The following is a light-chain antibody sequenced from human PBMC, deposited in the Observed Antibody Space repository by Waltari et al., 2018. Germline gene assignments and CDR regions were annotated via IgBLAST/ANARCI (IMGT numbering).Light chain of an antibody. Sequence: EIVLPQSPATLSLSTGDTATLSCSASQSVGSYLAWYQQKPGQPPRLLIYDAANRATGVPARFRGSGSGTDFTLTISSLEAEDFAVYYCQQRSNWTPHTFGQGARLEIK. CDR1: QSVGSY. CDR2: DAA. V-gene: IGKV3-11*01. CDR3: QQRSNWTPHT. J-gene: IGKJ2*01.